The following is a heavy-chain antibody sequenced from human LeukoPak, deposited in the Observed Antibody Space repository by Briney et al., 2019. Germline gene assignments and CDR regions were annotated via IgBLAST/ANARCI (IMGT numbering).Heavy chain of an antibody. D-gene: IGHD3-9*01. CDR2: IYSDGST. Sequence: SETLSLTCTVSGGSISSGGYYWSWIRQPAGKGLEWIGRIYSDGSTNYNPSLKSRVTMSLDTSKNQFSLKLNSVTAADTAVYYCARALLDFDWLLPATFDIWGQGTLVTVSS. J-gene: IGHJ3*02. CDR1: GGSISSGGYY. CDR3: ARALLDFDWLLPATFDI. V-gene: IGHV4-61*02.